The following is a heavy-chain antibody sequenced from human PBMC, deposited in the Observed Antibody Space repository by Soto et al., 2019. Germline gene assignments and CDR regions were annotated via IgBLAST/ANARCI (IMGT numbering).Heavy chain of an antibody. CDR3: ARDGDWSSTSYGMFDY. D-gene: IGHD2-2*01. Sequence: ASVKVSCKASGYTFTGYYMHWVRQAPGQGLEWMGWINPNSGGTNYAQKFQGRVTMTTDTSTSTAYMELRSLRSDDTAVYYCARDGDWSSTSYGMFDYWGQGTLVTVSS. J-gene: IGHJ4*02. CDR1: GYTFTGYY. V-gene: IGHV1-2*02. CDR2: INPNSGGT.